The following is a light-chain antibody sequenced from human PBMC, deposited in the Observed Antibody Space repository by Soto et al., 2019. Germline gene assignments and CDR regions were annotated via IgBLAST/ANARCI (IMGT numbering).Light chain of an antibody. CDR2: DAS. V-gene: IGKV3-15*01. Sequence: EIVMTQSPGTLSVSPGERATLLCRASQSVSNNLAWYQQKPGQAPRLLIYDASTRATGIPARFSGSGSGTEFTLTIISLQSEDYAXXYCXQYNXWPSFTFGPGTQVDIK. J-gene: IGKJ3*01. CDR1: QSVSNN. CDR3: XQYNXWPSFT.